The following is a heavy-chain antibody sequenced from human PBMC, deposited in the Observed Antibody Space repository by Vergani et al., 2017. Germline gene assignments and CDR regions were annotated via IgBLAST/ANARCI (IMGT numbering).Heavy chain of an antibody. D-gene: IGHD3-10*01. CDR3: ARGHLTSDGAFFDY. Sequence: QVQLVQSGAEVKKPGASVKVSCKASGYTFTGYYMHWVRQAPGQGLEWMGGIIPIFGTANYAQKFQGRVTMTADKSTSTAYMELSSLRSEDTAVYYCARGHLTSDGAFFDYWGQGTLVTVSS. CDR2: IIPIFGTA. CDR1: GYTFTGYY. J-gene: IGHJ4*02. V-gene: IGHV1-69*06.